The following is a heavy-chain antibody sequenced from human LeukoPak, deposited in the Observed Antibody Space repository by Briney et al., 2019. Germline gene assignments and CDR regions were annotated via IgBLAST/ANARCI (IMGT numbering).Heavy chain of an antibody. D-gene: IGHD3-10*01. CDR3: VRDRESFYVLGSSLDP. Sequence: GGSLRLSCAASGFTFSSYWMHWVRQAPGKGLVWVSRINSDGSSTSYADSVKGRFTISRDNAKNTLYLQMNSLRVEDTAVYYCVRDRESFYVLGSSLDPWGQGTLVTVSS. J-gene: IGHJ5*02. CDR1: GFTFSSYW. CDR2: INSDGSST. V-gene: IGHV3-74*01.